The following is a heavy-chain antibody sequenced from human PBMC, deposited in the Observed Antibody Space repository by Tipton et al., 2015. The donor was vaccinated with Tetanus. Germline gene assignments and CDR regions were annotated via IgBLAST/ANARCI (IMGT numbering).Heavy chain of an antibody. CDR3: AREPVRYDSSAVGDYGMDV. J-gene: IGHJ6*02. CDR2: INPNSGGT. Sequence: QSGPEVKKPGASVKVSCKASGYIFTGYYMHWVRQAPGQGLEWMGWINPNSGGTSYAQKFQGRVTMTRDTSISTAYLELRRLRSDDTAVYFCAREPVRYDSSAVGDYGMDVWGQGTTVTVFS. D-gene: IGHD3-22*01. CDR1: GYIFTGYY. V-gene: IGHV1-2*02.